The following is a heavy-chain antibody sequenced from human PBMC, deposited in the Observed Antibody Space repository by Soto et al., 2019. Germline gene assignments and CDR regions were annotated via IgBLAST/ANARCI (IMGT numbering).Heavy chain of an antibody. D-gene: IGHD4-17*01. CDR3: VSQRTTVPTQACFDY. V-gene: IGHV4-39*01. Sequence: SETLSLTCTVSGGSVTNSSYYWGWIRQSPGKGLEWIGSVYYRGRSYSKSSVKSRVTISVDTSKNRFSLSLNSVTASDTAVYFCVSQRTTVPTQACFDYWGPGALVTDSS. J-gene: IGHJ4*02. CDR2: VYYRGRS. CDR1: GGSVTNSSYY.